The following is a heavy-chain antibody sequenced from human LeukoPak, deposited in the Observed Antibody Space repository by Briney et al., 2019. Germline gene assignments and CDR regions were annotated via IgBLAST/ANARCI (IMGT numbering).Heavy chain of an antibody. CDR1: GGSISSSSAY. CDR3: ARALGYFGSGGEA. V-gene: IGHV4-61*05. D-gene: IGHD3-10*01. CDR2: IYPSGST. J-gene: IGHJ5*02. Sequence: SETPSLTCTVSGGSISSSSAYWGWIRQPPGKGLEWIGRIYPSGSTNYNPSLKSRVTMSVDTSKNQFSLKLSCVTAADTAMYYCARALGYFGSGGEAWGQGTLVTVSS.